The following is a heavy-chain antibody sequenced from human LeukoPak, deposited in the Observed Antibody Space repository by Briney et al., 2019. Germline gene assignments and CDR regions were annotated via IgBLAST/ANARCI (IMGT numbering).Heavy chain of an antibody. D-gene: IGHD3-22*01. CDR3: ARLADDSSGSYYFDY. Sequence: ASVKVSCKASGYTFTSYGISWLRQARGQGLAWMGWISAYNGNTNYAQKLQGRVPMTTDTSTSTAYMELRSLRSDDTAVYYCARLADDSSGSYYFDYWGQGTLVTVSS. CDR2: ISAYNGNT. CDR1: GYTFTSYG. J-gene: IGHJ4*02. V-gene: IGHV1-18*01.